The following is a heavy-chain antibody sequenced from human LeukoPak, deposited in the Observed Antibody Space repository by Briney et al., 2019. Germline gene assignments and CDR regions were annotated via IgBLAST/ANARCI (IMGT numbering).Heavy chain of an antibody. Sequence: ASVTVSCKASGGTFSSYAISWVRQAPGQGLEWMGRIIPILGIANYAQKFQGRVTITADKSTSTAYMELSSLRSEDTAVYYCAREVEQQLVRYGMDVWVQGTTVTVSS. V-gene: IGHV1-69*04. CDR1: GGTFSSYA. J-gene: IGHJ6*02. CDR3: AREVEQQLVRYGMDV. CDR2: IIPILGIA. D-gene: IGHD6-13*01.